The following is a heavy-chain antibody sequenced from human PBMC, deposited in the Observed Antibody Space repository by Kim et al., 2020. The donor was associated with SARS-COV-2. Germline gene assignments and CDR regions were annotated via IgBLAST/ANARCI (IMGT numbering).Heavy chain of an antibody. CDR2: ISYDTSGT. J-gene: IGHJ3*01. CDR3: AKGAVLKSFGAFDL. V-gene: IGHV3-30*18. D-gene: IGHD6-19*01. CDR1: QFTFSTYN. Sequence: GGSLRLSCAASQFTFSTYNMHWVRQAPGKGLEWVAVISYDTSGTYYTESVEGRFTISRDKSKNTLYLQMNSLKVEDTAVYYCAKGAVLKSFGAFDLWGQGTMVTVSS.